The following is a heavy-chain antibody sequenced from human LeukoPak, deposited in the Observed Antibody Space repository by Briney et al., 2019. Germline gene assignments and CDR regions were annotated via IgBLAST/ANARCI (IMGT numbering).Heavy chain of an antibody. CDR1: GYSFTSYW. CDR3: ARHSRASYSYGYYYYMDV. Sequence: AGESLKISCKGSGYSFTSYWIGWVRQMPGKGLEWMGIIYPGGSDTRYSPSFQGQVTISADKSISTAYLQWSSLKASDTAMYYCARHSRASYSYGYYYYMDVWGKGTTVTVSS. V-gene: IGHV5-51*01. CDR2: IYPGGSDT. D-gene: IGHD5-18*01. J-gene: IGHJ6*03.